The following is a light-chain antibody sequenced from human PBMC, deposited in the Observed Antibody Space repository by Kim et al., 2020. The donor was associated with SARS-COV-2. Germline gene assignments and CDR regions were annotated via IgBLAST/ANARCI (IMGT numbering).Light chain of an antibody. CDR2: TAA. V-gene: IGKV1-39*01. CDR3: QQTYSASRR. J-gene: IGKJ1*01. Sequence: ASVGDRVTRTRRESQDNSRYLEWEEQKPGKAPNLLIYTAASLQSGVPPRCTGSGSETDFTHTISSLRRGDLATYYCQQTYSASRRFGQGTKVDIK. CDR1: QDNSRY.